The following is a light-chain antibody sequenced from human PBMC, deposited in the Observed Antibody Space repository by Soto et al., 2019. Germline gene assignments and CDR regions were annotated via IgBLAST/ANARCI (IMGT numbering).Light chain of an antibody. Sequence: DIVMTQTPLSSTVTLVHPASISCRYSQIVVHSDGTTYLSWLQQRPGQPPRLIIHEIYNRFPGVKDRFTGSGAGADFTLTISRVEAEDVGVYYCLKVTHFPWTCGKGDKGDIK. J-gene: IGKJ1*01. V-gene: IGKV2-24*01. CDR2: EIY. CDR1: QIVVHSDGTTY. CDR3: LKVTHFPWT.